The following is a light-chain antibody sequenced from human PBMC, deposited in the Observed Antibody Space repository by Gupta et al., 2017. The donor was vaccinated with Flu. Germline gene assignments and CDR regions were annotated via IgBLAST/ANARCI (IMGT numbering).Light chain of an antibody. CDR2: KAS. CDR1: QSLSSW. J-gene: IGKJ4*01. Sequence: PSTLSAYVGDRVTLTCRASQSLSSWLAWYQQKPGKAPKLLIYKASNLESGVPSRFSGSGSGTEFTLTISSLQPDDFATYYCQQDYSYSLTFGGGTKVEI. CDR3: QQDYSYSLT. V-gene: IGKV1-5*03.